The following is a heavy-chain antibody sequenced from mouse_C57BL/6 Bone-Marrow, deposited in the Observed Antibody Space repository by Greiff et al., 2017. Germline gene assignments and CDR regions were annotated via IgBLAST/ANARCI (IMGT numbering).Heavy chain of an antibody. CDR1: GYAFSSYW. J-gene: IGHJ3*01. CDR3: ATNYYGSSPFAY. Sequence: VQLQQSGAELVMPGASVKISCKASGYAFSSYWMNWVKQRPGKGLEWIGQIYPGDGDTNYNGKFKGKATLTADKSSSTAYMQLSSLTSEDSAVYYCATNYYGSSPFAYWGQGTLVTVSA. V-gene: IGHV1-80*01. CDR2: IYPGDGDT. D-gene: IGHD1-1*01.